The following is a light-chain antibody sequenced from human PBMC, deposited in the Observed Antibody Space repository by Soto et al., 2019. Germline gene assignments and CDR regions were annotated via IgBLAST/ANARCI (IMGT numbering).Light chain of an antibody. CDR1: QTVSNSY. Sequence: EIALTQSPGTLSLSPGERAALSCRASQTVSNSYLAWYQQKPGQAPRLLIFGASSRATGIPDRFSGSGFGTDFTLTINRLEPEDFAVYYCQQYGTSPQTFGQGTKVDIK. CDR3: QQYGTSPQT. J-gene: IGKJ1*01. CDR2: GAS. V-gene: IGKV3-20*01.